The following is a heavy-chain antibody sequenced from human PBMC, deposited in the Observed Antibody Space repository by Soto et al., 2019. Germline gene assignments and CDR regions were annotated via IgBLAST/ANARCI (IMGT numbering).Heavy chain of an antibody. J-gene: IGHJ4*02. CDR1: GYSISSGYY. CDR3: ARDAFYGDYGLD. CDR2: IYHSGST. V-gene: IGHV4-38-2*02. Sequence: PSETLSLTCAVSGYSISSGYYWGWIRQPPGKGLEWIGSIYHSGSTYYNPSLKSRVTISVDTSKNQFSLKLSSVTAADTAVYYCARDAFYGDYGLDWGQGTLVTAPQ. D-gene: IGHD4-17*01.